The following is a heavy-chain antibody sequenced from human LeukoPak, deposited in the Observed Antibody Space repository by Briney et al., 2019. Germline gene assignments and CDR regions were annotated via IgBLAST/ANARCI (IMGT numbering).Heavy chain of an antibody. CDR3: ARQLAAAGHFDY. D-gene: IGHD6-13*01. Sequence: PSETLSLTCTVSGGSIGSSIYYWGWIRQPPGKGLEWIGRIYYSGSPYYNPSLKSRVTISVDTSKNQFSLKLSSVTAADTAVYYCARQLAAAGHFDYWGQGTLVTVSS. J-gene: IGHJ4*02. CDR1: GGSIGSSIYY. CDR2: IYYSGSP. V-gene: IGHV4-39*01.